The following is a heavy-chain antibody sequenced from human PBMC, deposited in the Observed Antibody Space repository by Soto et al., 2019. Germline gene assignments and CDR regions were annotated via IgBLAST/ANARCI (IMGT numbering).Heavy chain of an antibody. CDR1: GFTFSSYA. CDR3: ARDNAVTTIPLHYFDY. D-gene: IGHD5-12*01. CDR2: ISYDGSNK. V-gene: IGHV3-30-3*01. J-gene: IGHJ4*02. Sequence: GGSLRLSCAASGFTFSSYAMHWVRQAPGKGLEWVAVISYDGSNKYYADSVKGRFTISRDNSKNTLYLQMNSLRAEDTAVYYCARDNAVTTIPLHYFDYWGQGTLVTVYS.